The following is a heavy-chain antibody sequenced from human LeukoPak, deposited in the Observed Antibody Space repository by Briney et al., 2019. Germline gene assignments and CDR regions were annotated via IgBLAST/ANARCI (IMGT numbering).Heavy chain of an antibody. D-gene: IGHD6-19*01. CDR3: ARDYGGWHYFDY. CDR1: GFTFSDYS. CDR2: ISDSSSTI. V-gene: IGHV3-48*04. J-gene: IGHJ4*02. Sequence: GGSLRLSCAASGFTFSDYSMNWVRQAPGEGLEWVSYISDSSSTIYYADSVKGRFTISRDNSKNSLYLQMSSLRAEDTAVYYCARDYGGWHYFDYGGQGTLVTVSS.